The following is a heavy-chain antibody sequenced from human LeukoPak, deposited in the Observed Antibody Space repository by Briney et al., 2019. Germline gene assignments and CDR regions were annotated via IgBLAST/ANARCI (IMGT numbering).Heavy chain of an antibody. CDR1: GGSFSGYS. CDR3: ARVKAGGPARLYCSGGSCRYYFDY. CDR2: IKYSGST. V-gene: IGHV4-34*01. D-gene: IGHD2-15*01. J-gene: IGHJ4*02. Sequence: LETLSLTCAVYGGSFSGYSWSWIRQPPGKGLEWIGEIKYSGSTNYNPSLKSRVTISADTSENQFSLRLSSVTAADTAVYYCARVKAGGPARLYCSGGSCRYYFDYWGQGTLVTVSS.